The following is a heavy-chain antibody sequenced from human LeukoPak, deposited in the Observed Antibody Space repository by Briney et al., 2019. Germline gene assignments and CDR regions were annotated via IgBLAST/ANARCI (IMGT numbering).Heavy chain of an antibody. CDR1: GYSFTSNY. V-gene: IGHV1-46*01. CDR2: IYPRDGST. J-gene: IGHJ4*02. CDR3: ARDQETFDY. Sequence: ASVNVSCKASGYSFTSNYIHWVRQAPGQGLEWMGMIYPRDGSTSYAQKFQGRVTVTRDTSTSTVHMELSGLRSEDTAVYYCARDQETFDYWGQGTLVTVSS.